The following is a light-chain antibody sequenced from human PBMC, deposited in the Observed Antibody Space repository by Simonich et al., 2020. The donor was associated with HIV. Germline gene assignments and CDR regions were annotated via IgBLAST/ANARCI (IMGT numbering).Light chain of an antibody. V-gene: IGKV3D-15*01. CDR3: QQYNNWPPQYT. J-gene: IGKJ2*01. Sequence: EIVMPQSPAPLSVSPGERATLSCRASQRVSSNLAWYQPNPGQAPRLLIYGLSTRATGIPARFSGSGSGTEFTLTISSLQSEDFAVYYCQQYNNWPPQYTFGQGTKLEIK. CDR2: GLS. CDR1: QRVSSN.